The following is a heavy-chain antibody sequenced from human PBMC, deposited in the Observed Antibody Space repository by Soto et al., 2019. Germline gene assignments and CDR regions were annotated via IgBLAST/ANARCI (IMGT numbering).Heavy chain of an antibody. CDR1: GGSISSGGYS. CDR2: IFYSGST. J-gene: IGHJ4*02. CDR3: ARGVLH. V-gene: IGHV4-31*03. Sequence: SETLSLTCTVSGGSISSGGYSWSWIRQHPGKGLEWIGYIFYSGSTSYNPSLKSRVTISVDTSKNQFSLKVSSVTAADTAVYYCARGVLHWGQGTLVTVPQ.